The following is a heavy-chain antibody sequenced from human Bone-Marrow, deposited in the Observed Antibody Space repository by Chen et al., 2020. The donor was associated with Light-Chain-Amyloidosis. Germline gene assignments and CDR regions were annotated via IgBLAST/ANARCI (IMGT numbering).Heavy chain of an antibody. Sequence: QVQLVQSGAEVQKPGSSVKVSCKASGGTFSSYAISWVRQAPGQGLEWMGGIIPIFGTASYAQKFQCRVTITADESTSTAYMELSSLRSEDTAVYYCARHDFWSGSETNWFDPWGQGTLVTVSS. CDR3: ARHDFWSGSETNWFDP. V-gene: IGHV1-69*01. CDR2: IIPIFGTA. CDR1: GGTFSSYA. J-gene: IGHJ5*02. D-gene: IGHD3-3*01.